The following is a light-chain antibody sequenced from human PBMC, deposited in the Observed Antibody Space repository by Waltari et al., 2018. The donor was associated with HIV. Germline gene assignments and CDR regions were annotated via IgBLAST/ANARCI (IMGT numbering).Light chain of an antibody. J-gene: IGLJ3*02. CDR2: KYS. CDR1: VLAKKKY. V-gene: IGLV3-27*01. CDR3: YAAADNNLGV. Sequence: YELTQPPSVSVSPGQTDRITCAGDVLAKKKYARWFQQKPGQAAVLVIYKYSERPSGFTVGVPGSSLGTTFTMTISGAQVSEYADYYCYAAADNNLGVFGGGTKLTVL.